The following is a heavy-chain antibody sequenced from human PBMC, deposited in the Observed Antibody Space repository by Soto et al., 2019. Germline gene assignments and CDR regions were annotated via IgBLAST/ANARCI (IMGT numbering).Heavy chain of an antibody. Sequence: GGSLRLSCAASGFTFSSYAMSWVRQAPGKGLEWVSAISGSGGSTYYADSVKGRFTISRDNSKNTLYLQMNSLRAEDTAVYYCAKSEDIVVVVAATLRSWGQGTLVTVSS. CDR1: GFTFSSYA. V-gene: IGHV3-23*01. D-gene: IGHD2-15*01. J-gene: IGHJ4*02. CDR3: AKSEDIVVVVAATLRS. CDR2: ISGSGGST.